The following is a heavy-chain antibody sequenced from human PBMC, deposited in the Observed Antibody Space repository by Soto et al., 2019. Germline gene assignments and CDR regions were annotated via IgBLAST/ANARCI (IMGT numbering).Heavy chain of an antibody. CDR1: GGSISSGGYY. V-gene: IGHV4-31*03. J-gene: IGHJ3*02. D-gene: IGHD2-15*01. Sequence: QVQLQESGPGLVKPSQTLSLTCTVSGGSISSGGYYWSWIRQHPGKGLEWIGYIYYSGSTYYNPSLKSRVTISEDTSKNQFSLKRSSVTAADAAVYYCAGERCRGGSCYPLSGLGDAFDIWGKGKMVTVSS. CDR3: AGERCRGGSCYPLSGLGDAFDI. CDR2: IYYSGST.